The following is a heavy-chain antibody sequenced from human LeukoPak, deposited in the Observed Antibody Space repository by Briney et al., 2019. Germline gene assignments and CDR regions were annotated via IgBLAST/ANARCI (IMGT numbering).Heavy chain of an antibody. Sequence: GGPWGLSGAASGFTFVAYRMNGVRRAPGKGRRGVSYISSSSSTIYYADSVKGRFTISRDNAKNSLYLQMNSLRAEDTAVYYCARDSITIFGVVNYWGQGTLVTVSS. CDR3: ARDSITIFGVVNY. CDR2: ISSSSSTI. J-gene: IGHJ4*02. D-gene: IGHD3-3*01. CDR1: GFTFVAYR. V-gene: IGHV3-48*01.